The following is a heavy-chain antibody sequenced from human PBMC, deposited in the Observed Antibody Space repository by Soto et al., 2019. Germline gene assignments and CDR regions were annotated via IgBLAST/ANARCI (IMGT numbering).Heavy chain of an antibody. CDR2: IYYSGGT. D-gene: IGHD3-3*01. CDR1: GGSISSYY. Sequence: SETLSLTCTVSGGSISSYYWSGIRQPPGKGLEWIGYIYYSGGTNYNPSLKSRVTISVDTSKNQFSLKLSSVTAADTAVYYCASTIFGGNWFDPWGQGTLVPVSS. V-gene: IGHV4-59*01. CDR3: ASTIFGGNWFDP. J-gene: IGHJ5*02.